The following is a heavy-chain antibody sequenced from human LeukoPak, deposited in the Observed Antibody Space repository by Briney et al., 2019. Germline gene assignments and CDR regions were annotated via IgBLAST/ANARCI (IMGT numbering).Heavy chain of an antibody. V-gene: IGHV3-7*01. CDR2: IKQDESEK. CDR3: ARDRAGSY. J-gene: IGHJ4*02. D-gene: IGHD3-10*01. Sequence: GSLRLSCAASGFTFSNYWMSWVRQAPGKGLEWVANIKQDESEKYHVDSVKGRFTISRDNAKNSLYLQMNSLRAEDTAVYYCARDRAGSYWGQGTLVTVSS. CDR1: GFTFSNYW.